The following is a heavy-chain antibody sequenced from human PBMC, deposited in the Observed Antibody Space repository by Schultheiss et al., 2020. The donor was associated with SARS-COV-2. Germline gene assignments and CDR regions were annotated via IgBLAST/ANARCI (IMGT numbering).Heavy chain of an antibody. J-gene: IGHJ4*02. D-gene: IGHD2-15*01. CDR2: IGGSGGIT. Sequence: GESLKISCAASGFTFSSYAMNWVRQAPGKGLEWVSGIGGSGGITYYAVSVRGRFTISRDNSKNTLYLQMNSLRAEDTAVYYCTKASHYCGGGTCYLTAFDSWAQGTLVTVSS. CDR1: GFTFSSYA. CDR3: TKASHYCGGGTCYLTAFDS. V-gene: IGHV3-23*01.